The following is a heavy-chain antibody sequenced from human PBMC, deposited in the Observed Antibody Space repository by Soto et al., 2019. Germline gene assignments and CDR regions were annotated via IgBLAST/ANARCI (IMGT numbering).Heavy chain of an antibody. V-gene: IGHV1-18*01. Sequence: QVQLVQSGAEVKKPGASVKVSCKASGYTFTSYGISWVRQAPGQGLEWMGWISAYNGNTNYAQKRQGRVTMTTDTSTSTAYMELRSLRSDDTAVYYCARDRGGSYCGGDCYVLDDYWGQGTLVTVSS. D-gene: IGHD2-21*02. CDR3: ARDRGGSYCGGDCYVLDDY. J-gene: IGHJ4*02. CDR1: GYTFTSYG. CDR2: ISAYNGNT.